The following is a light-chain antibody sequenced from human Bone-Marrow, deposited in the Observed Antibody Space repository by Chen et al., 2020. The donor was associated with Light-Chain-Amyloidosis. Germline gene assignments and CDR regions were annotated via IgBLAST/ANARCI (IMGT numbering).Light chain of an antibody. J-gene: IGLJ2*01. V-gene: IGLV3-25*02. CDR2: RDT. CDR1: DLPTKY. Sequence: DDLTQPPSVSVSPGQTARITCSGDDLPTKYAYWYQQKPGQAPVLVIHRDTERPSGISERFSGSSSGTTATLTISGVQAEEEADYHCQSADSSGTYEVIFGGGTKLTV. CDR3: QSADSSGTYEVI.